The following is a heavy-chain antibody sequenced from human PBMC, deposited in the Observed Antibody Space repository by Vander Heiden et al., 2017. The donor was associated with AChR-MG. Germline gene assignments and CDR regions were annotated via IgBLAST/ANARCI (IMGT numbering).Heavy chain of an antibody. J-gene: IGHJ4*02. D-gene: IGHD6-13*01. CDR2: ISWNSGSK. Sequence: EVQLVESGGGLVQPGRSLRLSCAASGFTFDDYATHSVRQAPGKGLEWVSGISWNSGSKGYADSVKGRFTISRDNAKNSLYLQMNSLRAEDTALYYCALIAAAGTAYWGQGTLVTVSS. CDR1: GFTFDDYA. V-gene: IGHV3-9*01. CDR3: ALIAAAGTAY.